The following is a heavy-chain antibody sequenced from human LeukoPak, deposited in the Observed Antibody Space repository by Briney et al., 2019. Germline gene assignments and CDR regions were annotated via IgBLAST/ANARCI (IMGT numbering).Heavy chain of an antibody. V-gene: IGHV1-69*06. D-gene: IGHD2-2*01. CDR2: IIPIFGTA. CDR3: ARDSRLAIVPPSYYYYMDV. J-gene: IGHJ6*03. CDR1: GGTFSSYA. Sequence: SVKVSCKASGGTFSSYAISWVRQAPGQGLEWMGGIIPIFGTANYAQKFQGRVTITADKSTSTAYMELSSLRSEDTAVYYCARDSRLAIVPPSYYYYMDVWGKGTTVTVSS.